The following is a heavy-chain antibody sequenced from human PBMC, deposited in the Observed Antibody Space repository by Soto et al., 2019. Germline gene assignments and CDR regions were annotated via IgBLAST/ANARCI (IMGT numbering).Heavy chain of an antibody. CDR2: INSDGSST. D-gene: IGHD1-1*01. Sequence: PGGSLRLSCAASGFTFSSYWMHWVRQAPGKGLVWVSRINSDGSSTNYADSVKGRFTISRDNAKNTLYLQMNSLRAEDTAVYYCAGWSLTNDAFDIWGQGTMVTVSS. CDR1: GFTFSSYW. CDR3: AGWSLTNDAFDI. V-gene: IGHV3-74*01. J-gene: IGHJ3*02.